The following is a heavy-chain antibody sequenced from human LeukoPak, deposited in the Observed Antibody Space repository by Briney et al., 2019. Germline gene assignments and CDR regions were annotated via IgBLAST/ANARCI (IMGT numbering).Heavy chain of an antibody. CDR2: ISGSGGST. J-gene: IGHJ4*02. CDR3: AKAQGYSSSWYWDY. CDR1: GFTVSSNY. D-gene: IGHD6-13*01. V-gene: IGHV3-23*01. Sequence: GGSLRLSCAASGFTVSSNYMSWVRQAPGKGLEWVSHISGSGGSTYYADSVKGRFTISRDNSKNTLYLQMNSLRAEDTAVYYCAKAQGYSSSWYWDYWGQGTLVTVSS.